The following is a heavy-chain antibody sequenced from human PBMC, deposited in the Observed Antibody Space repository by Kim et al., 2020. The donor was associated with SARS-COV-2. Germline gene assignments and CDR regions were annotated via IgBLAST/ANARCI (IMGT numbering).Heavy chain of an antibody. D-gene: IGHD6-13*01. CDR2: ISWNSGSI. V-gene: IGHV3-9*01. Sequence: GGSLRLSCAASGFTFDDYAMHWVRQAPGKGLEWVSGISWNSGSIGYADSVKGRFTISRDNAKNSLYLQMNSLRAEDTALYYCAKDTGPRIAAAGHYYGM. CDR3: AKDTGPRIAAAGHYYGM. CDR1: GFTFDDYA. J-gene: IGHJ6*01.